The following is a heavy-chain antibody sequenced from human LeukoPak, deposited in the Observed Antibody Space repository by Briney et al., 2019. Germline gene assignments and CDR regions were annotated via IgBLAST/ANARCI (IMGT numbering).Heavy chain of an antibody. CDR2: IYYSGST. CDR3: ARKYSSSWYVDY. Sequence: SETLSLTCTVSGGSISSSSYYWGWIRQPPGKGLEWFGSIYYSGSTYYNPSLKSRVAISVDTSKNQFSLKLSSVTAADTAVYYCARKYSSSWYVDYWGQGTLVTVSS. J-gene: IGHJ4*02. D-gene: IGHD6-13*01. CDR1: GGSISSSSYY. V-gene: IGHV4-39*07.